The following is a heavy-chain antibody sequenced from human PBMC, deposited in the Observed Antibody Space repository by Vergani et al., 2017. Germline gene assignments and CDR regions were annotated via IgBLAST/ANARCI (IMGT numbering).Heavy chain of an antibody. J-gene: IGHJ4*02. CDR1: GVSFSTNTW. CDR3: ARGGTGDLDY. CDR2: IYQSGGT. V-gene: IGHV4-4*02. Sequence: QVQLQESGPGLAKPSGTLPLTCAVSGVSFSTNTWWTWVRPPPGKGLEWFGEIYQSGGTNYNPSLTSRVTISVDNSKNQFSLKLTSVTAADTAVYYCARGGTGDLDYWGQGTLVIVSS. D-gene: IGHD7-27*01.